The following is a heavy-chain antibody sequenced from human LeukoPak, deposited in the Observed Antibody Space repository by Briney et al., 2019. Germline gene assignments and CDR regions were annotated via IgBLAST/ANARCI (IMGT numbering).Heavy chain of an antibody. J-gene: IGHJ5*01. V-gene: IGHV3-21*01. CDR1: GFTFSTYS. D-gene: IGHD6-19*01. CDR2: ISSSSNYI. CDR3: ARVGKSGWDFDH. Sequence: GGSLRLSCAASGFTFSTYSMNWVRQAPGKGLEWVSSISSSSNYIYYANSVKGRFTISRDNAKNSLYLQMNSLRAEDTAFYYCARVGKSGWDFDHWGQGTLVTVSS.